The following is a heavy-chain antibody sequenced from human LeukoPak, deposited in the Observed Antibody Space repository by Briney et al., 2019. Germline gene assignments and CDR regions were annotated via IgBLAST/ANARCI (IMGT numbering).Heavy chain of an antibody. CDR3: GRNLGSGSDH. CDR2: THYRGDI. V-gene: IGHV4-59*02. J-gene: IGHJ4*02. Sequence: SETLSLTCSVSGASVSSDCWNWNRQSPGRGLEWIGYTHYRGDINYNPSLKSRLTMSVDASSNQVSLKLSSVTAADAAVYYCGRNLGSGSDHWGQGTLVTVSS. CDR1: GASVSSDC. D-gene: IGHD3-10*01.